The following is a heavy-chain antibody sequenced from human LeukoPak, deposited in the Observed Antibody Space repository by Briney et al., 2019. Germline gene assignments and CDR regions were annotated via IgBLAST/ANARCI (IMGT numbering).Heavy chain of an antibody. D-gene: IGHD6-19*01. CDR3: ARAVMARADNIYSSGWLDYYCYGMDV. V-gene: IGHV3-30*04. CDR2: ISYDGSNK. CDR1: GFTFSSYA. J-gene: IGHJ6*02. Sequence: GGSLRLSCAASGFTFSSYAMHWVRQAPGKGLEWVAVISYDGSNKYYADSVKGRFTISRDNSKNTLYLQMNSLRAEDTAVYYCARAVMARADNIYSSGWLDYYCYGMDVWGQGTTVTVSS.